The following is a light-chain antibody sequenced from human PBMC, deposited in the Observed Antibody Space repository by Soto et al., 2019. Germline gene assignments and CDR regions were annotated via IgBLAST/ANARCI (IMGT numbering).Light chain of an antibody. Sequence: EIVLTQSPGTLSLSPGERATLSCRASQSVRSTYLAWYQQKPGQAPRLLIYGASKRESGVPDRFSGGGSGTDFTLTISSLESEVFAVYYCQQYSGSVTFGGGTKVDIK. CDR1: QSVRSTY. J-gene: IGKJ4*01. V-gene: IGKV3-20*01. CDR3: QQYSGSVT. CDR2: GAS.